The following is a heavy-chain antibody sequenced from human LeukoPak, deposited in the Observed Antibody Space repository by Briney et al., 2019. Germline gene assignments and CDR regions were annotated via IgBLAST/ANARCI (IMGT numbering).Heavy chain of an antibody. CDR3: AKANLRFLEWLPLDV. V-gene: IGHV3-23*01. CDR1: GFTFSSYA. Sequence: GGSLRLSCAASGFTFSSYAMSWVRQAPGKGLEWVSAISGSGGSTYYADSVKGRFTISRDNSKNTLYLQMNSLRAEDTAVYYCAKANLRFLEWLPLDVWGKGTTVTVSS. D-gene: IGHD3-3*01. J-gene: IGHJ6*04. CDR2: ISGSGGST.